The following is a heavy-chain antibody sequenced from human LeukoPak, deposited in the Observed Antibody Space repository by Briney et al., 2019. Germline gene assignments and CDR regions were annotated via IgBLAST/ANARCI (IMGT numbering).Heavy chain of an antibody. CDR3: ARVPNYYGSGDPWD. CDR1: GFTFSDHG. D-gene: IGHD3-10*01. CDR2: VYSGGTT. J-gene: IGHJ4*02. V-gene: IGHV3-66*01. Sequence: GGSLRLSCGASGFTFSDHGMHWVRQAPGEGLEWVSFVYSGGTTSYAESVGSRFTISRDNSKNTLYLQMNSLRAEDTAVYYCARVPNYYGSGDPWDWGQGTLVTVSS.